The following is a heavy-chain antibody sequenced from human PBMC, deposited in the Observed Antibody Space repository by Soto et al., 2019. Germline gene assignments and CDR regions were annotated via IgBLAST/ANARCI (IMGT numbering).Heavy chain of an antibody. CDR3: ARDLNHAKNPIQFFNWFDP. CDR2: TYYRSKWYN. J-gene: IGHJ5*02. Sequence: PSQTLSLTCAISGYSVSSNSAAWNWIRQSPSRGLEWLGRTYYRSKWYNDYAVSVKSRITINPDTSKNQFSLQLNSVTPEDTAVYYCARDLNHAKNPIQFFNWFDPWGQVTVVPVSP. V-gene: IGHV6-1*01. CDR1: GYSVSSNSAA.